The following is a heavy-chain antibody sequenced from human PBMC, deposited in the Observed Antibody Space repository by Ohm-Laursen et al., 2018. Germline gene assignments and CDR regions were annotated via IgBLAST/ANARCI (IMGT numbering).Heavy chain of an antibody. CDR2: IYNSGST. CDR1: GGSITSDY. CDR3: ARIAFLVGPPNWFDP. D-gene: IGHD3-3*02. Sequence: PSDTLSLTCSVSGGSITSDYWSWIRQTPGKGLEWIAYIYNSGSTNYNPSLRSRVTISVDKSKNQFSLKLSSVTAADTAVYYCARIAFLVGPPNWFDPWGQGTLVTVSS. J-gene: IGHJ5*02. V-gene: IGHV4-59*08.